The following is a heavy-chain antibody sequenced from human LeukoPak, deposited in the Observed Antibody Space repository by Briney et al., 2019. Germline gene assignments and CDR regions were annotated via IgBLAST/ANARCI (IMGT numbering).Heavy chain of an antibody. J-gene: IGHJ1*01. D-gene: IGHD2/OR15-2a*01. CDR3: AREGEYTFQH. CDR1: GGTFSSYA. CDR2: IIPIFGIA. V-gene: IGHV1-69*04. Sequence: SVKVSCKASGGTFSSYAISWVRQAPGQGLEWMGRIIPIFGIANYAQKFQGRVTITADKSTSTAYVELSSLRSEDTAVYYCAREGEYTFQHWGQGTLVTVSS.